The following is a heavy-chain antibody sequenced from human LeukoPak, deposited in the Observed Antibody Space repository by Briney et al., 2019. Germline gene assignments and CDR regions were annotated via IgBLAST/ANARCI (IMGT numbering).Heavy chain of an antibody. Sequence: GASVKVSCKASGYTFTSYGISWVRQGPGQGLEWMGWISAYNGNTNYAQELQGRVTMTTDTSTSTAYMELRSLRSDDTAVYYCARGLFGNYYYYYMDVWGKGTTVTVSS. CDR1: GYTFTSYG. V-gene: IGHV1-18*01. CDR2: ISAYNGNT. D-gene: IGHD3-16*01. CDR3: ARGLFGNYYYYYMDV. J-gene: IGHJ6*03.